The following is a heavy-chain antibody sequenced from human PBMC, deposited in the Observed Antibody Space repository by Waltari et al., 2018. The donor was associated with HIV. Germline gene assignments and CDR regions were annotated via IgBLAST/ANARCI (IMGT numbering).Heavy chain of an antibody. J-gene: IGHJ1*01. D-gene: IGHD1-26*01. CDR3: ARTYTGSSQYFQL. CDR1: GDSISRSPYY. Sequence: QLQLQESGPGLVKPSETLSLTCTVSGDSISRSPYYWGWIRQPPGKGLEWIGSVYYLGSTYSSPSLKGRVTISLDTSKNRFSLKLNSVTAADTAVYYCARTYTGSSQYFQLWGQGTLVILSS. CDR2: VYYLGST. V-gene: IGHV4-39*01.